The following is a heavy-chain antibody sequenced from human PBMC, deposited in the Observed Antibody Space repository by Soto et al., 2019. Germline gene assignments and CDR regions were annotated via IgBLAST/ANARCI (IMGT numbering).Heavy chain of an antibody. CDR3: ARDYDSGGYYTVWFDY. Sequence: GGSLRVSWAASGFSVSTYSMNWVRQAPGKGLEWVSSISSSSSYIYYADSVKGRFTISRDNAKNSLYLQMNSLRAEDTAVYYCARDYDSGGYYTVWFDYWGQGTLVTVSS. J-gene: IGHJ4*02. D-gene: IGHD3-22*01. CDR1: GFSVSTYS. V-gene: IGHV3-21*01. CDR2: ISSSSSYI.